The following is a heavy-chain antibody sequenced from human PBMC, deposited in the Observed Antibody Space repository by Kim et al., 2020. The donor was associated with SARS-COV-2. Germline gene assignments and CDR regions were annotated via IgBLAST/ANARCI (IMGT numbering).Heavy chain of an antibody. CDR2: ISSSGSTI. J-gene: IGHJ5*02. CDR1: GFTFSDYY. D-gene: IGHD2-15*01. CDR3: ARELVVVVAALPWFDP. V-gene: IGHV3-11*01. Sequence: GGSLRLSCAASGFTFSDYYMSWIRQAPGKGLEWVSYISSSGSTIYYADSVKGRFTISRDNAKNSLYLQMNSLRAEDTAVYYCARELVVVVAALPWFDPWGQGTLVTVSS.